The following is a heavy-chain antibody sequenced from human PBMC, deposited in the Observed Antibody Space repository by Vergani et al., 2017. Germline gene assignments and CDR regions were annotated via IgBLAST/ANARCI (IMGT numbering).Heavy chain of an antibody. CDR1: GFTFSSYA. CDR2: ISYDGSNK. Sequence: QVQLVESGGGVVQPGRSLRLSCAASGFTFSSYAMHWVRQAPGKGLEWVAVISYDGSNKYYADSVKGRFTISRDNSKNTLYLQMNSLIAEDTAVYYCARGASSASVSSFDYWDQGTLVTVSS. CDR3: ARGASSASVSSFDY. D-gene: IGHD6-19*01. V-gene: IGHV3-30-3*01. J-gene: IGHJ4*02.